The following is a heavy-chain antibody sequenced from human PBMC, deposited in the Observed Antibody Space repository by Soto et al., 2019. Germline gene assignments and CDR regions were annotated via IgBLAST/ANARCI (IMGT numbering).Heavy chain of an antibody. CDR1: GFTFRDYG. CDR2: ISGRGDRT. J-gene: IGHJ4*02. CDR3: AKDVFADSKPFDY. D-gene: IGHD2-21*01. Sequence: EEQLLESGGGLVQPGGSLRPSCAVSGFTFRDYGMSWVRQAPGQGLEWVSAISGRGDRTYYADSVKGRFTISRDNSKNTLYLQMNTLRAEDTAIYFCAKDVFADSKPFDYWGQGTLVTVSS. V-gene: IGHV3-23*01.